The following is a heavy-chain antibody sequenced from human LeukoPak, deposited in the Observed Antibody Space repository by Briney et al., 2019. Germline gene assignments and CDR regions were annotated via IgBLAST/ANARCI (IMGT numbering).Heavy chain of an antibody. J-gene: IGHJ4*02. Sequence: PSETLSLTCAVYGGSFSGYYWSWIRQPPGKGLEWIGEINHSGSTNYNPSLKSRVTISVDTSKNQFSLKLSSVTAADTAVYYCARPGGYSYGGDFDYWGQGTLVTVSS. CDR1: GGSFSGYY. D-gene: IGHD5-18*01. CDR3: ARPGGYSYGGDFDY. V-gene: IGHV4-34*01. CDR2: INHSGST.